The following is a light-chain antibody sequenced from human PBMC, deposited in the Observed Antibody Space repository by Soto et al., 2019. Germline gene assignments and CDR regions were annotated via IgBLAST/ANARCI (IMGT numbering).Light chain of an antibody. CDR1: QSVSSSY. Sequence: EIVLTQSPGTLSLSPGERATLSCRASQSVSSSYLAWYQQKSGQAPRLLIYGASSRATGIPDRFSGSGSGTDFTLTISRLEPEDFAVYYCQQYGSSRVTFGPGTKVDIK. CDR3: QQYGSSRVT. V-gene: IGKV3-20*01. CDR2: GAS. J-gene: IGKJ3*01.